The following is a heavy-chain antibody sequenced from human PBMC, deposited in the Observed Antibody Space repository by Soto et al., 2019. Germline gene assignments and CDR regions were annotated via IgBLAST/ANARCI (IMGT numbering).Heavy chain of an antibody. CDR2: ISGSGGST. J-gene: IGHJ4*02. V-gene: IGHV3-23*01. CDR3: AKRPLRSSSPYYFDY. D-gene: IGHD6-6*01. Sequence: GGSLRLSCAASGFTFSSYAMSWVRQAPGKGLEWVSAISGSGGSTYYADSVKGRFTISRDNSKNTLYLQMNSLRAEDTAVYYCAKRPLRSSSPYYFDYWGQGTLVTVSS. CDR1: GFTFSSYA.